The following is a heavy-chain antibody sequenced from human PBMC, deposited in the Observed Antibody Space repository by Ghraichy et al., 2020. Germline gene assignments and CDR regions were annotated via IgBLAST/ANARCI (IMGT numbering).Heavy chain of an antibody. Sequence: ASVKVSCKASGYIFSSYGISWVRQAPGQGLEWMGWISADNGETSFPQKFQGRVTMTTDTSTSTAYMEVRSLISGDTAMYYCARGKYNWNSEYNYFDPWGQGTLVTVSS. CDR3: ARGKYNWNSEYNYFDP. CDR1: GYIFSSYG. J-gene: IGHJ5*02. V-gene: IGHV1-18*01. D-gene: IGHD1/OR15-1a*01. CDR2: ISADNGET.